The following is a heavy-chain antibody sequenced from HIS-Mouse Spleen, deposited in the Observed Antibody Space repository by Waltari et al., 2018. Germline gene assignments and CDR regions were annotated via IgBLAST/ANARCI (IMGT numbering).Heavy chain of an antibody. CDR3: AREIPYSSSWYDWYFDL. Sequence: QLQLQESGPGLVKPSETLSPTCTVSGGSISSSSYYWGWLGQPPGKGLEWIGSIYYSGSPYYNPSLKSRVTISVDTSKNQFSLKLSSVTAADTAVYYCAREIPYSSSWYDWYFDLWGRGTLVTVSS. V-gene: IGHV4-39*07. J-gene: IGHJ2*01. CDR1: GGSISSSSYY. CDR2: IYYSGSP. D-gene: IGHD6-13*01.